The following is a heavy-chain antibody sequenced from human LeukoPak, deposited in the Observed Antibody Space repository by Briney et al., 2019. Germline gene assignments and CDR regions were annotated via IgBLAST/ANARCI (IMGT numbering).Heavy chain of an antibody. CDR3: ARDTRFGELSVWFDP. V-gene: IGHV3-30*03. CDR2: ISYDGSNK. J-gene: IGHJ5*02. CDR1: GFTLCSYG. D-gene: IGHD3-10*02. Sequence: GGPLTLPCAPSGFTLCSYGMHWVRHSPGEGGVGVAVISYDGSNKYYADSVKGRFTISRDNSKNTLYLQMNSLRAEDTAVYYCARDTRFGELSVWFDPWGQGALVTVSS.